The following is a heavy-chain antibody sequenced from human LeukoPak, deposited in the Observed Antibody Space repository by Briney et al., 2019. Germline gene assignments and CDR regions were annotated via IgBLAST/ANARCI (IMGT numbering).Heavy chain of an antibody. CDR1: GYTFTSYG. V-gene: IGHV1-18*01. Sequence: ASVKVSRKASGYTFTSYGISWVRQAPGQGLEWMGWISTYNGNTKYAQKFQVRLTMTTDTSTTTAYMELRSLRSDDTAVYYCARLPSDDFWSGYYFKGHFDHWGQGTPVTVSS. CDR2: ISTYNGNT. CDR3: ARLPSDDFWSGYYFKGHFDH. J-gene: IGHJ4*02. D-gene: IGHD3-3*01.